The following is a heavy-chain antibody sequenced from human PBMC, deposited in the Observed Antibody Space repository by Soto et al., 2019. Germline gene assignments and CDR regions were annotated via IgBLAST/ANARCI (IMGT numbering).Heavy chain of an antibody. V-gene: IGHV3-66*01. CDR2: IYTGGST. CDR3: ARESRFLEWLSLNWFDP. J-gene: IGHJ5*02. CDR1: GFTVSSYY. D-gene: IGHD3-3*01. Sequence: PGGSLRLSCAASGFTVSSYYMSWVRQAPGKGLEWVSVIYTGGSTYYADSVKGRFTISRDSSMNTLYLQMNSLRDEDTAVYYCARESRFLEWLSLNWFDPWGQGTLVTVSS.